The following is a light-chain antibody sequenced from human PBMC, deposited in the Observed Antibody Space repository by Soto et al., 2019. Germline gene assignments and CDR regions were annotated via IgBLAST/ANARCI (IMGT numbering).Light chain of an antibody. V-gene: IGLV2-14*01. CDR1: SSDVGTYNY. CDR2: EVT. CDR3: SSYTGSSTLYV. J-gene: IGLJ1*01. Sequence: QSVLTQPDSVSGSPGQSITISCTGTSSDVGTYNYVSWYQQHPGKAPKVMIYEVTYRPSGVSNRFSGSKSGNTASLTISGLQAEDEAEYYCSSYTGSSTLYVFGTGTKVTVL.